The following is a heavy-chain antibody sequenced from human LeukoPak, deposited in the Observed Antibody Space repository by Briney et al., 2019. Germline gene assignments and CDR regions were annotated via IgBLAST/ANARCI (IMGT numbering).Heavy chain of an antibody. CDR1: GGSFSGYY. Sequence: SETLSLTCAVYGGSFSGYYWSWIRQPPGKGLEWIGEINHSGPTNYNPPLKSRVTISVDTTKTQFSLRLTSATAPHTPGYYCASQNYGSAPLRYWGEGTLVTVSS. J-gene: IGHJ4*02. V-gene: IGHV4-34*01. D-gene: IGHD3-10*01. CDR3: ASQNYGSAPLRY. CDR2: INHSGPT.